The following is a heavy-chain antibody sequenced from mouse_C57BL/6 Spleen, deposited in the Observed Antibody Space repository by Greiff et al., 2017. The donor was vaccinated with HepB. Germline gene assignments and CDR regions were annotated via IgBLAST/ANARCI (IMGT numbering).Heavy chain of an antibody. Sequence: SGPVLVKPGASVKMSCKASGYTFTDYYMNWVKQSHGKSLEWIGVINPYNGGTSYNQKFKGKATLTVDKSSSTAYMELNSLTSEDSAVYYCARDDYLDYWGQGTTLTVSS. V-gene: IGHV1-19*01. CDR3: ARDDYLDY. CDR2: INPYNGGT. J-gene: IGHJ2*01. D-gene: IGHD2-3*01. CDR1: GYTFTDYY.